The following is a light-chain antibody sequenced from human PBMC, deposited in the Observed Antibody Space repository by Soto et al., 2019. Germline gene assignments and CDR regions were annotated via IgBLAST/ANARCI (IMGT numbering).Light chain of an antibody. Sequence: EIVMTQSPATLSVSPGERATLSCRASQSVRSNLAWFQQKPGQAPRLLIYDASTRATGIPARFSGSGSGTEFTLTISGLQSEDFAVYYCQQRSNWPPITFGQGTRLEIK. CDR2: DAS. V-gene: IGKV3-15*01. J-gene: IGKJ5*01. CDR3: QQRSNWPPIT. CDR1: QSVRSN.